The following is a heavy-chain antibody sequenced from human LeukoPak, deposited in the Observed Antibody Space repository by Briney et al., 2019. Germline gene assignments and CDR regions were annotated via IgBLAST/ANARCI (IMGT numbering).Heavy chain of an antibody. Sequence: GASVKVSCKASGGTFISYAISWVRQAPGQGLEWMGGIIPIFGTANYAQKFQGRVTITADESTSTAYMELSSLRSEDTAVYYCARVPGYSYATQKVWSDPWGQGTLVTVSS. V-gene: IGHV1-69*13. CDR1: GGTFISYA. CDR3: ARVPGYSYATQKVWSDP. D-gene: IGHD5-18*01. CDR2: IIPIFGTA. J-gene: IGHJ5*02.